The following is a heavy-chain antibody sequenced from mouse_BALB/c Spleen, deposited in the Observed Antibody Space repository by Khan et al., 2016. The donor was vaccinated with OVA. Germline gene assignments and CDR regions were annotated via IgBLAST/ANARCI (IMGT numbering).Heavy chain of an antibody. CDR2: IYPGSGST. V-gene: IGHV1S22*01. CDR1: GYTFTSYW. Sequence: LQQPGSELVRPGASVKLSCKASGYTFTSYWMHWVKQRHGQGLEWIGNIYPGSGSTNYDEMFKSKGTLTVDTSSSTAYMHLSSLTSEDSVVIYVKRGGYYGKSLFAYWGQGTLVTVSA. J-gene: IGHJ3*01. D-gene: IGHD2-1*01. CDR3: KRGGYYGKSLFAY.